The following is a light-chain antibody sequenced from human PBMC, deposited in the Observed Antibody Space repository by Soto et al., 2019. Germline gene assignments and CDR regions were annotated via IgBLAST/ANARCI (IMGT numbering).Light chain of an antibody. CDR1: ALPKQY. CDR2: KDS. CDR3: QSADSSGMV. Sequence: SYELTQPPSVSVSPGQTARITCSGDALPKQYAYWYQQKPSQAPVLVIYKDSERPSGIPERFSGSSSGTTVTLTISGVQAEDEADYYCQSADSSGMVFGGGTKVTVL. V-gene: IGLV3-25*03. J-gene: IGLJ2*01.